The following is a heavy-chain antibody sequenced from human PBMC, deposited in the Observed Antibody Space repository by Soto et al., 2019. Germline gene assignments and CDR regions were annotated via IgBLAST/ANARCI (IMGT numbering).Heavy chain of an antibody. CDR1: GGSFSGYY. J-gene: IGHJ4*02. V-gene: IGHV4-34*01. D-gene: IGHD4-17*01. Sequence: PSETLSLTCAVYGGSFSGYYWSWIRQPPGKGLEWIGEINHSGSTNHNPSLKSRVTISVDTSRNQFSLKLSSVTAADTAVYYCARAPNGVEYGDYVSFDYWGQGTLVTVSS. CDR3: ARAPNGVEYGDYVSFDY. CDR2: INHSGST.